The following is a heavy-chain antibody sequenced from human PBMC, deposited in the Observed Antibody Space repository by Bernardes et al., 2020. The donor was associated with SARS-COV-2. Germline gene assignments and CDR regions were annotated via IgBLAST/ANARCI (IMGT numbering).Heavy chain of an antibody. V-gene: IGHV1-18*04. CDR2: INTENAKT. CDR3: ARGGKLKWGIQVSGHYFDY. J-gene: IGHJ4*02. D-gene: IGHD5-18*01. CDR1: GYTFRSYT. Sequence: ASVKVSCKASGYTFRSYTINWVRQAPGQGLEWMGWINTENAKTNYAQRFQGRVTMTTDTSTRTAYMELRSLRSDDTAVYYCARGGKLKWGIQVSGHYFDYWGQGSLVTVSS.